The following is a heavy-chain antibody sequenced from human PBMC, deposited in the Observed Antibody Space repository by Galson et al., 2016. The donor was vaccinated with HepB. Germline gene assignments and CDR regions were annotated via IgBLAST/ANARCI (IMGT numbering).Heavy chain of an antibody. CDR1: GLTFSRYW. CDR2: IKNDGRST. J-gene: IGHJ4*02. Sequence: SLRLSCEASGLTFSRYWMHWVRQAPGKGLEWISHIKNDGRSTNYADSVNGRFIISRGNAKNTLYLQMNSLRAEDTAIYYCARLSLVVGGTIDYWGQGTLVTVSS. CDR3: ARLSLVVGGTIDY. V-gene: IGHV3-74*01. D-gene: IGHD6-19*01.